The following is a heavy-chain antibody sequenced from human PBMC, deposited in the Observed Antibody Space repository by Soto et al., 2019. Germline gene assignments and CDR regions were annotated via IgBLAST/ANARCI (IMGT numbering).Heavy chain of an antibody. CDR1: GFTFSSYG. CDR2: IWYDGSNK. V-gene: IGHV3-33*01. J-gene: IGHJ6*02. Sequence: GGSLRLSCAASGFTFSSYGMHWVRQAPGKGLEWVAVIWYDGSNKYYADSVKGRFTISRDNSKNTLYLQMNSLRAEDTAVYYCARMYYDFWSGYIGYYYYGMDVWGQGTTVTVSS. CDR3: ARMYYDFWSGYIGYYYYGMDV. D-gene: IGHD3-3*01.